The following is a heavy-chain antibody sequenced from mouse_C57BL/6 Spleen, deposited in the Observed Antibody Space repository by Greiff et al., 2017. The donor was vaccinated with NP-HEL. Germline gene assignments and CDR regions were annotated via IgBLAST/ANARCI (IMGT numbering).Heavy chain of an antibody. J-gene: IGHJ3*01. CDR1: GFTFSSYA. V-gene: IGHV5-9-1*02. Sequence: EVKLMESGEGLVKPGGSLKLSCAASGFTFSSYAMSWVRQTPEKRLEWVAYISSGGDYIYYADTVKGRFTISRDNARNTLYLQRSSLKSEDTAMYYCTRERIYYGNYDSFAYWGQGTLVTVSA. D-gene: IGHD2-1*01. CDR3: TRERIYYGNYDSFAY. CDR2: ISSGGDYI.